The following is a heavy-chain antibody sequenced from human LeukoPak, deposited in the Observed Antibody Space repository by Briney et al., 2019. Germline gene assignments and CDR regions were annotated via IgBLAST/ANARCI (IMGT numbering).Heavy chain of an antibody. CDR3: ARDVVPGVVPAAIGYYGMDV. CDR1: GGSISSYY. V-gene: IGHV4-59*01. Sequence: SETLSLTCTVPGGSISSYYWSWIRQPPGKGLEWIGYIYYSGSTNYNPSLKSRVTISVDTSKNQFSLKLSSVTAADTAVYYCARDVVPGVVPAAIGYYGMDVWGQGTTVTVSS. CDR2: IYYSGST. D-gene: IGHD2-2*02. J-gene: IGHJ6*02.